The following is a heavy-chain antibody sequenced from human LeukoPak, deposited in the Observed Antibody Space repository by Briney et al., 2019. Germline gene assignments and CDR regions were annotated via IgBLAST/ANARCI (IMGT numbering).Heavy chain of an antibody. V-gene: IGHV4-59*01. CDR3: ARDSDNWNDESVQSGWFDP. CDR2: IYYSGST. Sequence: SETLSLTCTVSGGSISSYYWIWIRQPPGKGLEWIGYIYYSGSTNYNPSLKSRVTISVDTSKNQFSLKLSSVTAADTAVYYCARDSDNWNDESVQSGWFDPWGQGTLVTVSS. J-gene: IGHJ5*02. D-gene: IGHD1-1*01. CDR1: GGSISSYY.